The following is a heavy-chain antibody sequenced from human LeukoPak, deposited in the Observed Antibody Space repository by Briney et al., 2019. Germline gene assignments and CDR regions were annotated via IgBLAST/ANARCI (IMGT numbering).Heavy chain of an antibody. CDR2: ISYDGSNK. Sequence: GGSLRLSCAASGFTFSSYAMHWVRQAPGKGLEWVAVISYDGSNKYYADSVKGRFTISRDNSKNTLYLQTNSLRAEDTAVYYCAMEQRKYSAGFTIDYWGQGTLVTVSS. D-gene: IGHD2-15*01. CDR3: AMEQRKYSAGFTIDY. J-gene: IGHJ4*02. V-gene: IGHV3-30-3*01. CDR1: GFTFSSYA.